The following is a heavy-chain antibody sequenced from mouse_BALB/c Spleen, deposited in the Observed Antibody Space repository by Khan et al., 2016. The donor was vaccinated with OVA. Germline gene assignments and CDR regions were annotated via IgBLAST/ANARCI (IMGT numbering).Heavy chain of an antibody. V-gene: IGHV1-9*01. Sequence: QVQLKQSGAELMKPGASVKISCKATGYTFSSYWIEWVKQRPGHGLEWIGEILPGSGSTNYNEKFKGKATFTADTSSNTAYMQLNSLTSEDSAVYYCARTTYYFDYWGQGTTLTVSS. CDR1: GYTFSSYW. CDR2: ILPGSGST. J-gene: IGHJ2*01. CDR3: ARTTYYFDY.